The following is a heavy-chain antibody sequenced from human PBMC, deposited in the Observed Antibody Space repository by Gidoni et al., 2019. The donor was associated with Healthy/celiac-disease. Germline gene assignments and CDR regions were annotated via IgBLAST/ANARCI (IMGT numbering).Heavy chain of an antibody. D-gene: IGHD2-8*01. CDR1: GFTVSSNY. CDR2: IYSGGST. J-gene: IGHJ4*02. V-gene: IGHV3-53*01. Sequence: EVQLVESGGGLIQPGGSLRLSCAASGFTVSSNYMSWVRQAPGKGLEWVSVIYSGGSTYYADSVKGRFTISRDNSKNTLYLQMNSLRAEDTAVYYCARATYCTNGVCYPYYFDYWGQGTLVTVSS. CDR3: ARATYCTNGVCYPYYFDY.